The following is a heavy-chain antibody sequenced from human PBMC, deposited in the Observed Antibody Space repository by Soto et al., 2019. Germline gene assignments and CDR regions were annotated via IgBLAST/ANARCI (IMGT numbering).Heavy chain of an antibody. D-gene: IGHD6-13*01. Sequence: GGSLRLSCAASGFTFSSYSMNWVRQAPGKGLEWVSYISSSSSTIYYADSVKGRFTISRDNAKNSLYLQMNSLRDEDTAVYYCARDPGSSSWYGQFDDYWGQGTLVTVSS. CDR1: GFTFSSYS. CDR2: ISSSSSTI. V-gene: IGHV3-48*02. J-gene: IGHJ4*02. CDR3: ARDPGSSSWYGQFDDY.